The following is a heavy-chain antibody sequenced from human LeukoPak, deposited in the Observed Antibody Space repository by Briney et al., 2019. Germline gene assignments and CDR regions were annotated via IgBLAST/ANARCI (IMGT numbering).Heavy chain of an antibody. Sequence: RASVKVSCKASGYTFTSYDNNWVRQATGQGLEWMGWMNPNSTNTGYAQKFQGRVTMTRSTSISTAYIELSRLRSEDTAVYYCARGLYDILTGYDPAGDYWGQGTLVTVSS. D-gene: IGHD3-9*01. CDR1: GYTFTSYD. CDR2: MNPNSTNT. CDR3: ARGLYDILTGYDPAGDY. J-gene: IGHJ4*02. V-gene: IGHV1-8*01.